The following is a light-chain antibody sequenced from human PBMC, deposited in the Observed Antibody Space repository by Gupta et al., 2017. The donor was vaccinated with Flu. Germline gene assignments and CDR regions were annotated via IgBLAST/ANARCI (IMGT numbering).Light chain of an antibody. CDR1: QHIREA. Sequence: GERPTLSCRASQHIREALAWYQQKPGQAPRLLIYDASTRATGIPARFSGSGYGTDFTLTVSSLETEDFGVYYCQQSSNWSLSFGHGTKVDIK. V-gene: IGKV3-11*01. CDR2: DAS. J-gene: IGKJ3*01. CDR3: QQSSNWSLS.